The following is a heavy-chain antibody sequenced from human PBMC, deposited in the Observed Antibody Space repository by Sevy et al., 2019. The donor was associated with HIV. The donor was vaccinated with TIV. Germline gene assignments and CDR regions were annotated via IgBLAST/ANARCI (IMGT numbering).Heavy chain of an antibody. J-gene: IGHJ4*02. CDR2: ISSSSSYI. D-gene: IGHD3-10*01. V-gene: IGHV3-21*01. CDR3: ARDVTMVRGVIGY. Sequence: GGSLRLSCAASGFTFSSYSMNWVRQAPGKGLEWVSSISSSSSYIYYADSVKGRFTISRDNAKNSLYLQMNSLRAEDTAVYYCARDVTMVRGVIGYWGQGTPVTVSS. CDR1: GFTFSSYS.